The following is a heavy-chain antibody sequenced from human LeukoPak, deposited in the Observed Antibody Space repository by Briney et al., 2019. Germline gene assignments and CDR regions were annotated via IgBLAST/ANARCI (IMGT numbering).Heavy chain of an antibody. CDR3: ARSQVGATKRWGGYFDY. J-gene: IGHJ4*02. V-gene: IGHV4-39*01. CDR1: GGSISSYY. D-gene: IGHD1-26*01. Sequence: SETLSLTCTVSGGSISSYYWGWIRQPPGKGLEWIGSIYYSGSTYYNPSLKSRVTISVDTSKNQFSLKLSSVTAADTAVYYCARSQVGATKRWGGYFDYWGQGTLVTVSS. CDR2: IYYSGST.